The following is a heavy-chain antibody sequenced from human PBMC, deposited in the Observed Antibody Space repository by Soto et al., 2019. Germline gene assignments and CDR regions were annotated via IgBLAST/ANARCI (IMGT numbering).Heavy chain of an antibody. D-gene: IGHD6-6*01. CDR1: GFTFSDYY. J-gene: IGHJ4*02. CDR2: ISSGAITI. Sequence: PGGSLRLYCAASGFTFSDYYMNWIRQAPGKGLEWVSYISSGAITIYYADSVKSRFTISRDNAKNSLYLQMNSLRAEDTAVYYCAGQYSSSSVEFWGQGTLVTSPQ. V-gene: IGHV3-11*01. CDR3: AGQYSSSSVEF.